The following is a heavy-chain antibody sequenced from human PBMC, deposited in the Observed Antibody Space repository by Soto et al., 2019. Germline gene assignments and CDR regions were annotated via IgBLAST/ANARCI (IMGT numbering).Heavy chain of an antibody. D-gene: IGHD3-3*01. CDR3: AKDPHGVVITGPNYFDY. V-gene: IGHV3-30*18. J-gene: IGHJ4*02. CDR2: ISYDGSNK. Sequence: HVQLVESGGGVVQPGRSLRLSCAASGFTFSSYGMHWVRQAPGKGLEWVAVISYDGSNKYYADSVKGRFTISRDNSKNTLYLQMNSLRAEDTAVYYCAKDPHGVVITGPNYFDYWGQGTLVTVSS. CDR1: GFTFSSYG.